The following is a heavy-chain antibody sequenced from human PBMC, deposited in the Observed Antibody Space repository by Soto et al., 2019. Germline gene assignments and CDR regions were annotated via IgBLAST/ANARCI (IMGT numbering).Heavy chain of an antibody. CDR1: GGSFSGYY. Sequence: SETLSLTCAVYGGSFSGYYWSWIRQPPGKGLEWIGEINHSGSTNYNPSLKSRVTISVDTSKNQFSLKLSSVTAADTAVYYCARLGSSSWYGTFDYWGQGTLVTVSS. V-gene: IGHV4-34*01. D-gene: IGHD6-13*01. J-gene: IGHJ4*02. CDR3: ARLGSSSWYGTFDY. CDR2: INHSGST.